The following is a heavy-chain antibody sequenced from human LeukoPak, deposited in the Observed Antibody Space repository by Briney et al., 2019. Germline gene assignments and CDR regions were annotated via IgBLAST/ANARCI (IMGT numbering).Heavy chain of an antibody. Sequence: GASVKVSCKASGGTFSSYVISWVRQAPGQGLEWMGGIIPIFGTANYAQKFQGRVAITADESTSTAYMELSSLRSEDTAVYYCAREVRGVPMDYWGQGTLVTVSS. CDR1: GGTFSSYV. J-gene: IGHJ4*02. V-gene: IGHV1-69*13. CDR3: AREVRGVPMDY. CDR2: IIPIFGTA. D-gene: IGHD3-10*01.